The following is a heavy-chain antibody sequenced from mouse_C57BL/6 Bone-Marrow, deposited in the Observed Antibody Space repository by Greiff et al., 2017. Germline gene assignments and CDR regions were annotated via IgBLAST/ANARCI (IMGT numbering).Heavy chain of an antibody. J-gene: IGHJ4*01. D-gene: IGHD2-2*01. Sequence: VMLVESGAELARPGASVKLSCKASGYTFTSYGISWVKQRTGQGLEWIGEIYPRSGNTYYNEKFKGKATLTADKSSSTAYMELRSLTSEDSAVYFCASFMVTTRGYAMDYWGQGTSVTVSS. CDR1: GYTFTSYG. CDR2: IYPRSGNT. CDR3: ASFMVTTRGYAMDY. V-gene: IGHV1-81*01.